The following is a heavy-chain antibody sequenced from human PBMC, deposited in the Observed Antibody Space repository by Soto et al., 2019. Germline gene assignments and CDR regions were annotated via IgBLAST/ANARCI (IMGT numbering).Heavy chain of an antibody. D-gene: IGHD3-3*02. V-gene: IGHV4-59*01. Sequence: QVQLQESGPGLVKPSETLSLTCTVSGGSISSYYWSWIRQPPGKGLEWIGYIYYSGSTNYNPSLKSRVTISVDTSKNQFSLKLSSVTAADTAVYYCARYKDFWSGYSHDAFDIWGQGTMVTVSS. CDR3: ARYKDFWSGYSHDAFDI. CDR1: GGSISSYY. CDR2: IYYSGST. J-gene: IGHJ3*02.